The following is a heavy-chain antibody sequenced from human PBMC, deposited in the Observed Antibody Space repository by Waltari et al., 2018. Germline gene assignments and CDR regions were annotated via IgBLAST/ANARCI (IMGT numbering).Heavy chain of an antibody. CDR2: IYYSGST. D-gene: IGHD3-10*01. CDR3: ASYLYVIGGSGLGIDY. J-gene: IGHJ4*02. V-gene: IGHV4-39*01. CDR1: SSSYY. Sequence: SSSYYWGWIRQPPGKGLEWIGSIYYSGSTYYNPSLKSRVTISVDTSKNQFSLKLSSVTAADTAVYYCASYLYVIGGSGLGIDYWGQGTLVTVSS.